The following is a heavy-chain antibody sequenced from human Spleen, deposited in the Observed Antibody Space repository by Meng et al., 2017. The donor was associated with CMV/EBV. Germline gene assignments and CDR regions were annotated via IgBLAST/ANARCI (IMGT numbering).Heavy chain of an antibody. J-gene: IGHJ5*02. V-gene: IGHV4-30-4*08. CDR3: AREGYYDSSDWFDP. Sequence: SGGSISSGDYYWSWIRQPPGKGLECIGYIYYSGSTYYNPSLKSRVTISVDTSKNQFSLKLSSVTAADTAVYYCAREGYYDSSDWFDPWGQGTLVTVSS. CDR2: IYYSGST. D-gene: IGHD3-22*01. CDR1: GGSISSGDYY.